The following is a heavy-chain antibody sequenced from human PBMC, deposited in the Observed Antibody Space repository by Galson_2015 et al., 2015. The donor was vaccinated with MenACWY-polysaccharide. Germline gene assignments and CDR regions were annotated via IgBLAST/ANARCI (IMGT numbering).Heavy chain of an antibody. CDR1: GFNFGGNG. CDR2: IRNDGRK. CDR3: ARNPSRLDIAAASH. Sequence: SLRLSCAGSGFNFGGNGLHWVRQAPGKGLEWVALIRNDGRKHYPDAVKGRFTISRDNSKNTLYLQMNSLRSEDTAVYYCARNPSRLDIAAASHWGQGVLVSVSS. J-gene: IGHJ4*02. V-gene: IGHV3-30*02. D-gene: IGHD6-13*01.